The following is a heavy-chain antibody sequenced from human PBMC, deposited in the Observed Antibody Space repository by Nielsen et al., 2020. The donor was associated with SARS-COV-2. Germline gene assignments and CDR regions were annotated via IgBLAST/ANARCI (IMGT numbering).Heavy chain of an antibody. J-gene: IGHJ3*02. V-gene: IGHV4-61*01. CDR3: ARGREQQLVRDAFDI. CDR1: GGSVSSGSYY. CDR2: IYYSGST. Sequence: SETLSLTCTVSGGSVSSGSYYWSWIRQPPGKGLEWIGYIYYSGSTNYNPSLKSRVTISVDTSKNQFSLKLSSVTAADTAVYYCARGREQQLVRDAFDIWGQGTMVTVSS. D-gene: IGHD6-13*01.